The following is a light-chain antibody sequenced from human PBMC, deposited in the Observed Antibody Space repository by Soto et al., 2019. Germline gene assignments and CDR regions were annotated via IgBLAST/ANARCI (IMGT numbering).Light chain of an antibody. CDR1: QSVSSY. V-gene: IGKV3-11*01. J-gene: IGKJ3*01. CDR3: QQRSNWPPFT. CDR2: DAS. Sequence: EIVLTQSPATLSLSPVERATLSCRASQSVSSYLAWYQQKPGQAPRLLIYDASNRATGIPARFSGSGSGTDFTLTISSLEHEDFAVYYCQQRSNWPPFTFGPGTKVDIK.